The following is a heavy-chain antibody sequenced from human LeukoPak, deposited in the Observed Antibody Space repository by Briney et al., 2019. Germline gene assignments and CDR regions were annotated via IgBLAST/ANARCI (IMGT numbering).Heavy chain of an antibody. CDR2: INHSGST. J-gene: IGHJ3*02. CDR3: AREDSRTFDI. D-gene: IGHD6-13*01. CDR1: GGSFSGYY. Sequence: SETLSLTCAVYGGSFSGYYWSWIRQPPGKGLEWIGEINHSGSTNYNPSLKSRVTISVDTSKNQFSLKLSSMTAADTAVYYCAREDSRTFDIWGQGTMVTVSS. V-gene: IGHV4-34*01.